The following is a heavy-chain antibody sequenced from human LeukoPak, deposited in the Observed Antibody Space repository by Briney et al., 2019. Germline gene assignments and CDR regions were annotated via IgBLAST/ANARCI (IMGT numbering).Heavy chain of an antibody. Sequence: SQTLSLACTVSGGSINSGNYYWSWIRQPAGKGLEWVGRIYAGGSTNYSPSLKSRVIISVDPSENQFSLKLSSVTAADTAVYYCARNTGDYYSYYFDSWGQGSLVTVSS. CDR2: IYAGGST. J-gene: IGHJ4*02. D-gene: IGHD2-21*01. CDR3: ARNTGDYYSYYFDS. CDR1: GGSINSGNYY. V-gene: IGHV4-61*02.